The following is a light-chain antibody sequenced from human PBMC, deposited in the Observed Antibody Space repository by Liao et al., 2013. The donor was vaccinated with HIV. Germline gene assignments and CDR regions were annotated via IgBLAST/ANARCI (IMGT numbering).Light chain of an antibody. Sequence: SYELTQPPSVSVAPGQTARITCGGNSIESKSVHWYQQKPGQAPVLVIYYDSDRPSGIPERFSGSNSGNTATTATLTISRVEAGDEADYYCQVWDSSSDHWVFGGGTKLTVL. V-gene: IGLV3-21*04. J-gene: IGLJ3*02. CDR1: SIESKS. CDR3: QVWDSSSDHWV. CDR2: YDS.